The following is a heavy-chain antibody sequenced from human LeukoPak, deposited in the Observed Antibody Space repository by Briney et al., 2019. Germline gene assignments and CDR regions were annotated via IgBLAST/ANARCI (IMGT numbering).Heavy chain of an antibody. V-gene: IGHV3-23*01. J-gene: IGHJ4*02. Sequence: PGGSLRLSCAASEFTFSAYDMAWVRQAPGKGLEWVSSISGSGANTYYSESVKGRFTISRDNSKNTLYLQMNSLRAEDTAIYYCARYWKLHFDYWGQGTLVTVSS. CDR1: EFTFSAYD. D-gene: IGHD4-23*01. CDR3: ARYWKLHFDY. CDR2: ISGSGANT.